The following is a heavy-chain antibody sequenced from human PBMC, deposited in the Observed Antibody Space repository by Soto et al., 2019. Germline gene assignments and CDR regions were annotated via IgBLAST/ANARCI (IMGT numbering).Heavy chain of an antibody. CDR1: GYTFTSYG. J-gene: IGHJ6*02. D-gene: IGHD2-2*01. CDR2: IIPIFGIP. Sequence: ASVKVSCKASGYTFTSYGISWVRQAPGLGLEWIGRIIPIFGIPTYAQKFQGRVTFTADESTSTAYMELSSLRSDDTAVYYCAREDRDRETGLVPAAIDGMDVWGQGTTVTVSS. CDR3: AREDRDRETGLVPAAIDGMDV. V-gene: IGHV1-69*15.